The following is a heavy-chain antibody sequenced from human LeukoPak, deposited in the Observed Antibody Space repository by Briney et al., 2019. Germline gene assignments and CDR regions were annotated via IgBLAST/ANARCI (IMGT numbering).Heavy chain of an antibody. J-gene: IGHJ4*02. D-gene: IGHD3-22*01. CDR1: GFTFNNYA. V-gene: IGHV3-23*01. Sequence: PGGSLRLSCAASGFTFNNYAMNWVRQAPGKGLEWVSGISDSGGSTYYTDSVKGRFTISRDNSKNTLYLQMNSLRPEDTAAYYCAKVGGITLAVVERTPLDYWGQGTLVTVSS. CDR3: AKVGGITLAVVERTPLDY. CDR2: ISDSGGST.